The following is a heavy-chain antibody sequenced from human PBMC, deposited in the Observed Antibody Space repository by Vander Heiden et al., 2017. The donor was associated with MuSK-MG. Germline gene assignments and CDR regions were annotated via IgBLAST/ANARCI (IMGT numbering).Heavy chain of an antibody. CDR3: ARGNYGGNDVVPTPFDY. CDR1: GFTFSSYA. Sequence: QVQLVESGGGVVQPGRYLRLSCAASGFTFSSYAMHWVRQAPGKGLEWVAVISYDGSNKYYADSVKGRFTISRDNSKNTLYLQMNSLRAEDTAVYYCARGNYGGNDVVPTPFDYWGQGTLVTVSS. V-gene: IGHV3-30*04. CDR2: ISYDGSNK. J-gene: IGHJ4*02. D-gene: IGHD4-17*01.